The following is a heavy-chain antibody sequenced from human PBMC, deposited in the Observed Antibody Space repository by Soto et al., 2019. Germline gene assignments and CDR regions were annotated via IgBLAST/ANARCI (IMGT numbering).Heavy chain of an antibody. D-gene: IGHD2-15*01. V-gene: IGHV1-46*01. CDR1: GYTFTSYY. Sequence: ASVKVSCKASGYTFTSYYMHWVRQAPGQGLEWMGIINPSGGSTSYAQKFQGRVTMTRDTSTSTVYMELSSLRSEDTAVYYCARGGLIIVVGAGDAFDIWGQGTIVTVSS. J-gene: IGHJ3*02. CDR2: INPSGGST. CDR3: ARGGLIIVVGAGDAFDI.